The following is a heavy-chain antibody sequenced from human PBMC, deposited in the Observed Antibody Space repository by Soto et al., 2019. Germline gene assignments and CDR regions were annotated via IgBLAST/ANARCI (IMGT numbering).Heavy chain of an antibody. CDR3: ARDRGYDAHDYYYNAMDV. CDR2: IRGFSPYT. D-gene: IGHD2-15*01. J-gene: IGHJ6*02. Sequence: GSLRLSCISSGFTFRTYTMNWVLQAPWKGLEWVSGIRGFSPYTFYAESVKGRFTISRDNAKNSLYLQMNSLRAEDTAVYYCARDRGYDAHDYYYNAMDVWGQGTTVTVSS. CDR1: GFTFRTYT. V-gene: IGHV3-21*01.